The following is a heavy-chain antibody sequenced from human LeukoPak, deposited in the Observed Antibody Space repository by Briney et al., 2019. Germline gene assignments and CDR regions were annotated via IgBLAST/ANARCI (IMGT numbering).Heavy chain of an antibody. CDR3: ATYTNWVAGDI. Sequence: GGSLRLSCVASGFTFSDSWMSWVRQAPGKGLEWVADIRDDGSQKEYLDSVKGRFTISRDNAKNSLYLKMDSLRAEDTAVYYCATYTNWVAGDIWGQGTTVSVSS. CDR2: IRDDGSQK. CDR1: GFTFSDSW. J-gene: IGHJ6*02. V-gene: IGHV3-7*01. D-gene: IGHD7-27*01.